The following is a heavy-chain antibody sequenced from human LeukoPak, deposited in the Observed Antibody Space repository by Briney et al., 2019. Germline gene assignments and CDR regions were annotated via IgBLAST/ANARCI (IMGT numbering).Heavy chain of an antibody. CDR1: GYTFTSHG. Sequence: GASVKVSCKASGYTFTSHGISWVRQAPGQGLEWMGWISAYNGNTNYAQKLQGRVTMTTDTSTSTAYMELRSLRSEDTAVYYCARNPPKDTVTPTNDYYYYGMDVWGQGTTVTVSS. J-gene: IGHJ6*02. CDR3: ARNPPKDTVTPTNDYYYYGMDV. D-gene: IGHD4-17*01. V-gene: IGHV1-18*01. CDR2: ISAYNGNT.